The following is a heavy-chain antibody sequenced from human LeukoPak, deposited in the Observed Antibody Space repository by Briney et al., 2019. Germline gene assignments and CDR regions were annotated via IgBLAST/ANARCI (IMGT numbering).Heavy chain of an antibody. J-gene: IGHJ4*02. CDR3: AKSGLNRFDY. CDR2: ISFDGSNK. D-gene: IGHD2-15*01. CDR1: GFTFRTYA. Sequence: GGSLRLSCAASGFTFRTYAMHWVRQAPGKGLYWVAVISFDGSNKYYADSVKGRFTISRDNSKNTLYLQMNSLRAEDTAVYYCAKSGLNRFDYWGQGTLVTVSS. V-gene: IGHV3-30*18.